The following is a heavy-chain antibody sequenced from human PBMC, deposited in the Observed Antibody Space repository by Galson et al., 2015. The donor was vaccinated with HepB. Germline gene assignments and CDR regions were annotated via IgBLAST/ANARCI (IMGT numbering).Heavy chain of an antibody. J-gene: IGHJ3*02. D-gene: IGHD2-2*01. CDR2: IIPILGIA. CDR3: ARDLRVVPAAMRALDAFDI. V-gene: IGHV1-69*04. CDR1: GGTFSSYT. Sequence: SVKVSCKASGGTFSSYTISWVRQAPGQGLKWMGRIIPILGIANYAQKFQGRVTITADKSTSTAYMELSSLRSEDTAVYYCARDLRVVPAAMRALDAFDIWGQGTMVTVSS.